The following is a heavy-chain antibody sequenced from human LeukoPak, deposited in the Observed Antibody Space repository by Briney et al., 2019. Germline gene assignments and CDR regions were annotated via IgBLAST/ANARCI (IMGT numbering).Heavy chain of an antibody. V-gene: IGHV4-4*07. Sequence: SETLSITCTVSGGSISNYYWSWIRQPAGKGLEWIGRIYTSGSTNYNPSLKSRVTMSVDTSKNQFSLKLSSVTAADTAVYYCARDCGGDCYLIPQFDLWGRGTLVTVSS. J-gene: IGHJ2*01. CDR2: IYTSGST. CDR3: ARDCGGDCYLIPQFDL. CDR1: GGSISNYY. D-gene: IGHD2-21*02.